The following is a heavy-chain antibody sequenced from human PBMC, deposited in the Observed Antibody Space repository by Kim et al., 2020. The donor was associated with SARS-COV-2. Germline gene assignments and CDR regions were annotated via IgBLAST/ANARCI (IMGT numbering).Heavy chain of an antibody. V-gene: IGHV3-49*02. Sequence: YAASVKGRFTISRDDSKSIAYLQMNSLKTEDTAVYYCTRGVEGMDDAFDIWGQGTMVTVSS. J-gene: IGHJ3*02. D-gene: IGHD6-13*01. CDR3: TRGVEGMDDAFDI.